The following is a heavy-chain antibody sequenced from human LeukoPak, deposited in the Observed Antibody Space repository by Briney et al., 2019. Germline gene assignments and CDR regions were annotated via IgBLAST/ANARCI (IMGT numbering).Heavy chain of an antibody. V-gene: IGHV4-4*07. CDR1: GGSISNYY. J-gene: IGHJ4*02. CDR2: IYTSGST. D-gene: IGHD2-21*01. Sequence: SETLSLTCTVSGGSISNYYWSWIRQPAGKGLEWIGRIYTSGSTNYNPSLKSRVTISLDTSKNHFSLNLRSMQASDTAVYYCARAFCVGECFVLHIFFDSWGQGTLVTVSS. CDR3: ARAFCVGECFVLHIFFDS.